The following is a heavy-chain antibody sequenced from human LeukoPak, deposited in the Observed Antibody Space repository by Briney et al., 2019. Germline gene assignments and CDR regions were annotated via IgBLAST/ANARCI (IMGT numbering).Heavy chain of an antibody. CDR2: IRYDGSNK. J-gene: IGHJ4*02. CDR1: GFTFSSYA. CDR3: AKDHKYRIAAAGRGWYFDY. D-gene: IGHD6-13*01. V-gene: IGHV3-30*02. Sequence: GGSLRLSCAASGFTFSSYAMSWVRQAPGKGLEWVAFIRYDGSNKYYADSVKGRFTISRDNSKNTLYLQMNSLRAEDTAVYYCAKDHKYRIAAAGRGWYFDYWGQGTLVTVSS.